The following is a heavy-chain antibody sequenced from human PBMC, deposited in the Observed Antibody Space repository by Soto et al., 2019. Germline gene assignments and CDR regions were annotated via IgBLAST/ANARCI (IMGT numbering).Heavy chain of an antibody. V-gene: IGHV3-21*01. CDR2: ISSSSSYI. J-gene: IGHJ4*02. CDR1: GFTFSSYS. Sequence: GGSLRLSCAASGFTFSSYSMNWVRQAPGKGLEWVPSISSSSSYIYYADSVKGRFTISRDNAKNSLYLQMNSLRAEDTAVYYCATTPIDGGFDYWGQGTLVTVSS. D-gene: IGHD3-16*01. CDR3: ATTPIDGGFDY.